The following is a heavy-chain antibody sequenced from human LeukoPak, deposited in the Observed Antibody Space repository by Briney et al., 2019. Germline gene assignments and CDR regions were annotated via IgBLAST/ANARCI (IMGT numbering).Heavy chain of an antibody. D-gene: IGHD1-26*01. CDR1: GVTFSSYA. CDR2: IIPILGIA. CDR3: ARVSGGSYAPDY. V-gene: IGHV1-69*10. Sequence: VKVSCKTSGVTFSSYAVSWVRQAPGQGVEWVGRIIPILGIANPATKFQGRVTITAEKSTSTAYMELSSLRSEDTAVYCCARVSGGSYAPDYWGQGTLVTVSS. J-gene: IGHJ4*02.